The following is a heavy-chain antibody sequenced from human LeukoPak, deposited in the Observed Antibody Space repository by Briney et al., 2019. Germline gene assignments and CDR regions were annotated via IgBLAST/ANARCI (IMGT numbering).Heavy chain of an antibody. CDR3: ARDRSYDFWSGYSTPGY. Sequence: GRSLRLSCAASGFTFSSYGMHWVRQAPGKGLEWVAVIWYDGSNKYYADSVKGRFTISRDNSKNTLDLQMNSLRAEDTAVYYCARDRSYDFWSGYSTPGYWGQGTLVTVSS. CDR2: IWYDGSNK. CDR1: GFTFSSYG. D-gene: IGHD3-3*01. V-gene: IGHV3-33*01. J-gene: IGHJ4*02.